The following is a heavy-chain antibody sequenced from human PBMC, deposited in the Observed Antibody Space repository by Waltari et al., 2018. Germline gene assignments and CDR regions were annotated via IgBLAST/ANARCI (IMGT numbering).Heavy chain of an antibody. V-gene: IGHV4-59*01. J-gene: IGHJ5*02. CDR1: GGSISSYY. D-gene: IGHD3-22*01. Sequence: QVQLQESGPGLVKPSETLSLTCTVSGGSISSYYWSWIRQPPGKGLEWIGYIYYSGSTNYNPSRKSRVTISVDTSKNQFSLKLSSVTAADTAVYYCASFDDSRFPGWFDPWGQGTLVTVSS. CDR2: IYYSGST. CDR3: ASFDDSRFPGWFDP.